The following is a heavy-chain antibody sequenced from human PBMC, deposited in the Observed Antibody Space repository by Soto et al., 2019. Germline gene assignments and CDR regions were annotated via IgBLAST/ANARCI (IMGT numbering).Heavy chain of an antibody. D-gene: IGHD3-3*01. CDR3: ARVRITIFGVGRPLRDYYYGMDV. J-gene: IGHJ6*02. CDR1: GGTFSSYA. V-gene: IGHV1-69*06. Sequence: SVKVSCKASGGTFSSYAISWVRQAPGQGLEWMGGIIPIFGTANYAQKFQGRVTITADKSTSTAYMELSSLRSEDTAVYYCARVRITIFGVGRPLRDYYYGMDVWGQGTTVTVSS. CDR2: IIPIFGTA.